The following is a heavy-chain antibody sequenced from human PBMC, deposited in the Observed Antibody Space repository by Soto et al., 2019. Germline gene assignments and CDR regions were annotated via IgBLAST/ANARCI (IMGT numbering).Heavy chain of an antibody. V-gene: IGHV4-31*03. CDR2: IHYSGNT. Sequence: QVQLQESGPGLVKPSQTLSLTCTVSGGSIGCGGYYWDWIRQHPGKGPEWIGYIHYSGNTYYNPSLKSRLTISLDTSKNQFSLHLSSVTAADTAVYYCATNHDDISGRTPLLFDSWGQGTLVTVSS. J-gene: IGHJ4*02. CDR3: ATNHDDISGRTPLLFDS. D-gene: IGHD3-22*01. CDR1: GGSIGCGGYY.